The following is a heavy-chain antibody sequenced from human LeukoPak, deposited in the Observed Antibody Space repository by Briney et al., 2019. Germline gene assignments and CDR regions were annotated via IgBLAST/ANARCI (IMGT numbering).Heavy chain of an antibody. CDR1: GYTFTGYY. Sequence: ASVKVSCKASGYTFTGYYIHWVRQAPGQGLEWMGWINPHSGDTNYAQSFQGRVTMTRDTSISTVYTDLSRLRSDDTAVYYCAKDRGPQWWGSFDYWGQGTLVTVSS. V-gene: IGHV1-2*02. CDR3: AKDRGPQWWGSFDY. J-gene: IGHJ4*02. CDR2: INPHSGDT. D-gene: IGHD3-16*01.